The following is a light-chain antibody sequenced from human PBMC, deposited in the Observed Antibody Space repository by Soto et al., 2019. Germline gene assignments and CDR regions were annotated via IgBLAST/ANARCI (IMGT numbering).Light chain of an antibody. CDR3: CSYAGSYTWV. J-gene: IGLJ1*01. CDR2: EVS. Sequence: QSVLTQPRSVSGSPGQSVTISCTGTSSDVGGYNYVSWYQQHPGKAPKLMIYEVSSRPSGVSNRFSGSKSGNTASLTISGLQAEDEADYYCCSYAGSYTWVFGTETKLTVL. CDR1: SSDVGGYNY. V-gene: IGLV2-11*01.